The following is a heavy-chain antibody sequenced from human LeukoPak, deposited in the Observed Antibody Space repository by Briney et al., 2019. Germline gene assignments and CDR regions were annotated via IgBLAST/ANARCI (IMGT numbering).Heavy chain of an antibody. CDR2: ISWNSGSI. CDR3: AKDDSSQLPRTSIDY. V-gene: IGHV3-9*01. J-gene: IGHJ4*02. Sequence: LAGGTLRLSCAASGFTFDDYAMHWVRQAPGNGLEWVSGISWNSGSIGYADSVKGRFTISRDNAKNSLYLQMNSLRAEDTALYYCAKDDSSQLPRTSIDYWGQGTLVTASS. CDR1: GFTFDDYA. D-gene: IGHD2-2*01.